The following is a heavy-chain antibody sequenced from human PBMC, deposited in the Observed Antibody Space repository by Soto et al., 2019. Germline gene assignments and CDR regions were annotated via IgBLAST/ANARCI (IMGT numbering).Heavy chain of an antibody. CDR2: IGTAGDT. CDR1: GFTFSNYE. Sequence: EVQLVESGGGLVQPGGSLRLSCAASGFTFSNYEMHWVRQVTGKGLEWVSGIGTAGDTKYVGSVKDRFTISRDNAKNSLYLQMNSLRAEDPAVYYCAGRRQVINAYYGLADWGQGTTVIVSS. CDR3: AGRRQVINAYYGLAD. J-gene: IGHJ6*02. D-gene: IGHD3-22*01. V-gene: IGHV3-13*01.